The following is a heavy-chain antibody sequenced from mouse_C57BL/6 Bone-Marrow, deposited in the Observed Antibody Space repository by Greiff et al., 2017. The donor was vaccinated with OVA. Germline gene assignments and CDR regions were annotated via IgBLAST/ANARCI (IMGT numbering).Heavy chain of an antibody. J-gene: IGHJ4*01. V-gene: IGHV14-4*01. CDR2: IDPENGDT. Sequence: EVKLMESGAELVRPGASVKLSCTASGFNIKDDYMHWVKQRPEQGLEWIGWIDPENGDTEYASKFQGKATITADTSSNTAYLQLSSLTSEDTAVYYCTHYYGNMDYWGQGTSVTVSS. D-gene: IGHD1-1*01. CDR1: GFNIKDDY. CDR3: THYYGNMDY.